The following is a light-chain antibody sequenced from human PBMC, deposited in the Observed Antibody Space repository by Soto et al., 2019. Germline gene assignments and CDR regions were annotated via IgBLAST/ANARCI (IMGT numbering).Light chain of an antibody. J-gene: IGLJ1*01. Sequence: QSVLTQPASVSGSPGQSITISCTGTSSDVGGYNYVSWYQQHPGKAPKLMIYDVSNRPSGVSNRFFGSKSGNTASLTISGLQAEDEADYYCSSYTSSSTPIYVFGTGTKVTVL. CDR3: SSYTSSSTPIYV. CDR1: SSDVGGYNY. V-gene: IGLV2-14*03. CDR2: DVS.